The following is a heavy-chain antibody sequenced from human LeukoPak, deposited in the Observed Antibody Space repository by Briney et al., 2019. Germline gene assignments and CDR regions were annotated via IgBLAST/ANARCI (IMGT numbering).Heavy chain of an antibody. CDR2: IYPGDSDT. D-gene: IGHD3-16*01. CDR3: ATRDFGSDAFDI. CDR1: GYSFTTLW. Sequence: GESLKISCQGSGYSFTTLWIGWGRQMPGKGLEWMGIIYPGDSDTIYSPSFQGQVTISADKSISTAYLQWSSLKSSDTAMYYCATRDFGSDAFDIWGQGTMVTVAS. J-gene: IGHJ3*02. V-gene: IGHV5-51*01.